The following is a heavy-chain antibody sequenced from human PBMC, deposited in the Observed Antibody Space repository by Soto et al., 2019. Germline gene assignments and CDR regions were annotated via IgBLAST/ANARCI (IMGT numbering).Heavy chain of an antibody. CDR1: GGIFSTYA. V-gene: IGHV1-69*01. CDR2: IIPLFGTP. D-gene: IGHD3-10*01. CDR3: ARDRDDYGSGNYYNRIDF. Sequence: QVQLVQSGAEVKKPGSSVKVSCKASGGIFSTYAISWLRQAPGQGLEWMGGIIPLFGTPNYAQRFQGRVNITADESTSAAYVVLSRLRAEDTAVYYCARDRDDYGSGNYYNRIDFWGQGTLVTVSS. J-gene: IGHJ4*02.